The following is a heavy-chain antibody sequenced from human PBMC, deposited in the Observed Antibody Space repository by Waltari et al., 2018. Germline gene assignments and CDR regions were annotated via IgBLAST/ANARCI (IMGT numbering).Heavy chain of an antibody. Sequence: QVQLQQWGAGLLKPSETQSLPCAVSGGSFSGYYWTWIRQPPGKGPELIGDITHTGTTNYNSSLKSRVTMSIDTSKNQFSLTVTSVTAADTAIYYCAARRRSSGAGFDPWGQGTLVTVSS. J-gene: IGHJ5*02. CDR2: ITHTGTT. CDR3: AARRRSSGAGFDP. CDR1: GGSFSGYY. D-gene: IGHD6-6*01. V-gene: IGHV4-34*02.